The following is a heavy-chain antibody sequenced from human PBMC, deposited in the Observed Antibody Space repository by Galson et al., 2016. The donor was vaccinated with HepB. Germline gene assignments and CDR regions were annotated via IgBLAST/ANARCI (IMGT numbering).Heavy chain of an antibody. CDR3: ARELVRSAFGL. V-gene: IGHV3-48*02. D-gene: IGHD6-6*01. CDR2: ISSSVSTI. Sequence: SLRLSCAGSGFTFSRSGLNWVRQAPGKGLQWVSYISSSVSTIYYADSVKGRFTISRDNAKNSVYLEMHSLRDDDTAVYYCARELVRSAFGLWGQGTMVTVSS. J-gene: IGHJ3*01. CDR1: GFTFSRSG.